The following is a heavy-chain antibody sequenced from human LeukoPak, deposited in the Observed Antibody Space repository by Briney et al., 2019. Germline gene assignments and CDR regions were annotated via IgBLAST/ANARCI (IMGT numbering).Heavy chain of an antibody. CDR2: ISGSGGST. D-gene: IGHD2-21*02. Sequence: GGSLRLSCAASGFTFSSYAMSWVRQAPGKGLEWVSDISGSGGSTSYADSVKGRFTISRDNSNNTLYLQMNSLRADDTAVYYCAKDLRSGGGDCAFDYWGQGTLVTVSS. CDR1: GFTFSSYA. V-gene: IGHV3-23*01. J-gene: IGHJ4*02. CDR3: AKDLRSGGGDCAFDY.